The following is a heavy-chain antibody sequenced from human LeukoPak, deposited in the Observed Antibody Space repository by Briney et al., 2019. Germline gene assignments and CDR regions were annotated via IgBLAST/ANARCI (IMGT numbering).Heavy chain of an antibody. CDR1: GFPLSSYA. CDR3: ARDVGGAISYYFDY. CDR2: IWYDGSNK. Sequence: GGSLTPSWPRSGFPLSSYARHWVRQPPGKGLEWVEFIWYDGSNKYYADSVKGRFTISRDNSKNTLYLQMNSLRAEDTAVYYCARDVGGAISYYFDYWGQGTLVTVSS. J-gene: IGHJ4*02. D-gene: IGHD3-16*01. V-gene: IGHV3-33*01.